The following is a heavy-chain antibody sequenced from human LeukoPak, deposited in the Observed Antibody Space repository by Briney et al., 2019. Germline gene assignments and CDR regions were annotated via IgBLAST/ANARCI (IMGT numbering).Heavy chain of an antibody. CDR1: GFTFSSYE. V-gene: IGHV3-48*03. D-gene: IGHD5-12*01. Sequence: PGGSLSLSCAASGFTFSSYEMNWVRQAPGKGLEWVSYISSSGSTIYYADSVKGRFTISRDNAKNSLYLQMNSLRAEDTAVYYCARGSGYDPGFDYWGQGTLVTVSS. CDR2: ISSSGSTI. CDR3: ARGSGYDPGFDY. J-gene: IGHJ4*02.